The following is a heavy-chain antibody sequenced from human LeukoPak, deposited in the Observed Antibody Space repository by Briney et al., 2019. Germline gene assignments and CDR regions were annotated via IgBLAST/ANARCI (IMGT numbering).Heavy chain of an antibody. Sequence: GESLRISCKGSGYSFTSYWIGWVRQMPRKGLEWMGIIYPGDSDTRYSPSFQGQVTISADKSISTAYLQWSSLKASDTAMYYCARLAPIFYDFWSGYTNWFDPWGQGTLVTVSS. D-gene: IGHD3-3*01. CDR1: GYSFTSYW. CDR3: ARLAPIFYDFWSGYTNWFDP. V-gene: IGHV5-51*01. J-gene: IGHJ5*02. CDR2: IYPGDSDT.